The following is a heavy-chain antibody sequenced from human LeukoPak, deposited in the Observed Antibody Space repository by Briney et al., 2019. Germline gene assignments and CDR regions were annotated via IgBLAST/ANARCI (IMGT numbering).Heavy chain of an antibody. CDR1: GYTFTSYD. CDR3: ARAPRIIMVRGVIYWFDP. J-gene: IGHJ5*02. CDR2: MNPNSGNT. Sequence: ASVKVSCKASGYTFTSYDINWVRQATGQGLEWMGWMNPNSGNTSYAQKFQGRVTITRNTSISTAYMELSSLRSEDTAVYYCARAPRIIMVRGVIYWFDPWGQGTLVTVSS. V-gene: IGHV1-8*03. D-gene: IGHD3-10*01.